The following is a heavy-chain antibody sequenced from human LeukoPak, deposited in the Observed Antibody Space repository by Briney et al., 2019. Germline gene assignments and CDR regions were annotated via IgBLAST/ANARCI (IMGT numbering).Heavy chain of an antibody. J-gene: IGHJ5*02. D-gene: IGHD2-2*01. CDR3: AREIVVVPAAMASGYNWFDP. Sequence: PSETLSLTCTVSGGSISSSSYYWGWIRQPPGKGLEWIGSIYYSGSTYYNPSLKSRVTISVDTSKNQFSLKLSSVTAADTAVYYCAREIVVVPAAMASGYNWFDPWGQGTLVTVSS. CDR1: GGSISSSSYY. V-gene: IGHV4-39*07. CDR2: IYYSGST.